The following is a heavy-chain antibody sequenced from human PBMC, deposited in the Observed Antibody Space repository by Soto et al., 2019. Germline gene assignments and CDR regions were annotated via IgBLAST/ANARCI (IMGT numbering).Heavy chain of an antibody. CDR2: IIPLFGTT. V-gene: IGHV1-69*12. J-gene: IGHJ4*02. Sequence: QVQLVQSGAEVKKPGSSVKVPCKVSGGPFSSYTLSWVRQAPGQGPEWMGEIIPLFGTTNYVQGFQGRLTIAADVSTNTAYMELSSLRSEDTALYYCVRDSIAASGFDSWGQGTLVTVS. CDR3: VRDSIAASGFDS. CDR1: GGPFSSYT. D-gene: IGHD6-13*01.